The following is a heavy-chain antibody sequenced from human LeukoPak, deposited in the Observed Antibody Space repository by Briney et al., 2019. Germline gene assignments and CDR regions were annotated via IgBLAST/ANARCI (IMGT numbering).Heavy chain of an antibody. CDR1: GYTFTGYY. J-gene: IGHJ5*02. CDR2: INPNSGGT. D-gene: IGHD3-10*01. CDR3: ARDGSGSYYSDNWFDP. Sequence: GASVKVSCKASGYTFTGYYMHWVRQAPGQGLEWMGWINPNSGGTNYAQKFQGRVTMTRDTSISTAYMELSRLRSDDTAVYYCARDGSGSYYSDNWFDPWGQGTLVTVSS. V-gene: IGHV1-2*02.